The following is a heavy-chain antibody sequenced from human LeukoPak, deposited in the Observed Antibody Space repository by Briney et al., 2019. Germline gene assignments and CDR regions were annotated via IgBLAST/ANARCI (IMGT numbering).Heavy chain of an antibody. CDR2: IIPIFGTA. D-gene: IGHD3-22*01. CDR1: GGTFSSYA. Sequence: SVKVSCKASGGTFSSYAISWVRQAPGQGLEWMGGIIPIFGTANYAQKFQGRVTITADKSTSTAYMELSSLRSEDTAVYYCATHPDEYYYDSSGHGAYFDYWGQGTLVTVSS. V-gene: IGHV1-69*06. J-gene: IGHJ4*02. CDR3: ATHPDEYYYDSSGHGAYFDY.